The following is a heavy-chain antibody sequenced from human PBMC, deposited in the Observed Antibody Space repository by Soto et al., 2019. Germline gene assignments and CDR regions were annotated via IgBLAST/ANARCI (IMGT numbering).Heavy chain of an antibody. CDR2: IYYSGST. Sequence: SETLSLTCTVSGGSISSYYWSWIRQPPGKGLEWIGYIYYSGSTNYNPSLKSRVTISVDTSKNQFSLKLSSVTAADTAVYYCARHKRDSSWYDYWGQGTLVTVSS. CDR3: ARHKRDSSWYDY. J-gene: IGHJ4*02. D-gene: IGHD6-13*01. CDR1: GGSISSYY. V-gene: IGHV4-59*08.